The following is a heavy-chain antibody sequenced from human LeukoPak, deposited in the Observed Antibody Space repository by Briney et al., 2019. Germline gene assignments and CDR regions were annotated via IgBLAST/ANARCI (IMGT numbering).Heavy chain of an antibody. D-gene: IGHD1-26*01. CDR3: ARGSGSYPTNFDY. Sequence: SSVKVSCKASGGTFSSYAISWVRQAPGQGLEWMGRIIPIFGTANYAQKFQGRVTITTDESTSTAYMELSSPRSEDTAVYYCARGSGSYPTNFDYWGQGTLVTVSS. V-gene: IGHV1-69*05. CDR1: GGTFSSYA. J-gene: IGHJ4*02. CDR2: IIPIFGTA.